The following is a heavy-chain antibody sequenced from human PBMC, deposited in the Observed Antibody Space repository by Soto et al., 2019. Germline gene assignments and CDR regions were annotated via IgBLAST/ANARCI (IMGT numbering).Heavy chain of an antibody. CDR2: ISSSSSYI. J-gene: IGHJ4*02. Sequence: EVQLVESGGGLLEPGGSLRLSCAASGFTFSSYSMNWVRQVPGKGLAWVSSISSSSSYIYYADSVKGRFTISRDNAKNSLYLQMNSLRAEDTAVYHCARGKPLGYCSGGSCYFNYWGQGTLVTVSS. CDR3: ARGKPLGYCSGGSCYFNY. CDR1: GFTFSSYS. V-gene: IGHV3-21*01. D-gene: IGHD2-15*01.